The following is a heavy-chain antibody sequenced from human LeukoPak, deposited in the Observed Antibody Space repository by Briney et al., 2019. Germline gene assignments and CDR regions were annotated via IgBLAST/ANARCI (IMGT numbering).Heavy chain of an antibody. CDR1: GFTFSSYA. CDR3: AKVEMGSSSWYGAFDI. CDR2: ISGSGGST. V-gene: IGHV3-23*01. J-gene: IGHJ3*02. D-gene: IGHD6-13*01. Sequence: GGSLRLSCAASGFTFSSYAMSWVRQAPGKGLEWVSAISGSGGSTYYADSVKGRFTISRDNSKNTLYLQMNSLRAEDTAVYYCAKVEMGSSSWYGAFDIWGQGTMVTVSS.